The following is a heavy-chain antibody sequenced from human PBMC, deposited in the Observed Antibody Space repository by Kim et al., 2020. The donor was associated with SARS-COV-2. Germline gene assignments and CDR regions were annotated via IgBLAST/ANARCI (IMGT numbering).Heavy chain of an antibody. V-gene: IGHV3-21*01. D-gene: IGHD6-19*01. CDR3: ARDLTPHFRPGWHNWFDP. CDR1: GFTFSSYS. CDR2: ISSSSSYI. Sequence: GGSLRLSCAASGFTFSSYSMNWVRQAPGKGLEWVSSISSSSSYIYYADSVKGRFTISRDNAKNSLYLQMNSLRAEDTAVYYCARDLTPHFRPGWHNWFDPWGQGTLVTVSS. J-gene: IGHJ5*02.